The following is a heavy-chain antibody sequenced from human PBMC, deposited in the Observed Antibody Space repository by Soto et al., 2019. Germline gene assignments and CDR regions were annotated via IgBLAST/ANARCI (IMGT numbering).Heavy chain of an antibody. J-gene: IGHJ4*01. Sequence: GGSLRLSCVASGFSFSSYTMSWVRQAPGEGLEWISYIGTSGIPTHYADSVEGRFTISRDDAENSLYLHMNTLTAEDTAVYFCARSGSFDYWGTETMVTVSS. D-gene: IGHD1-26*01. CDR1: GFSFSSYT. CDR2: IGTSGIPT. CDR3: ARSGSFDY. V-gene: IGHV3-48*01.